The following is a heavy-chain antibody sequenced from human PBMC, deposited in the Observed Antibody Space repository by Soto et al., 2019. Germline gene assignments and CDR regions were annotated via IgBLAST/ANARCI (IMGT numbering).Heavy chain of an antibody. V-gene: IGHV4-30-2*03. J-gene: IGHJ4*02. CDR2: IYHSGRT. Sequence: PSATLSLTCAVSGGSISSGGYSWSWIRQPPGKGLVWIGYIYHSGRTYYNPSLKSRVTISVDPSKDQFSLKLRSVTAADSAVYYCARLRPHLWSGYFVAWGQESLGTVSS. D-gene: IGHD3-3*02. CDR3: ARLRPHLWSGYFVA. CDR1: GGSISSGGYS.